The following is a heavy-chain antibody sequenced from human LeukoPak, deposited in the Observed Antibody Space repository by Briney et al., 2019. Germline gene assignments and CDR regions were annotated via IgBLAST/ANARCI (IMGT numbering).Heavy chain of an antibody. V-gene: IGHV3-48*04. D-gene: IGHD3-3*01. CDR2: ISSSSSTI. J-gene: IGHJ4*02. CDR1: GFTFSSYS. Sequence: GGALRLSCAASGFTFSSYSMNWVRQAPGEGLEWVSYISSSSSTIYYADSVKGRFTISRDNAKNSLYLQMNSLRAEDTAVYYCARDRSGYPFDYWGQGTLVTVSS. CDR3: ARDRSGYPFDY.